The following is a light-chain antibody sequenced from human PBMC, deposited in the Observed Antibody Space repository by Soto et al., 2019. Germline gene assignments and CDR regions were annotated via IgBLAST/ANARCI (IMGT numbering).Light chain of an antibody. J-gene: IGKJ1*01. Sequence: DIQMSQSPSTLSASVGDRVTITCRASQSISGYLHWYQQKPGRAPKLLIYTSSSLQSGVPSRFSGSGSGTEFTLTISSLQPDDFATYYCQQYNSYSFGQGTKVDIK. V-gene: IGKV1-5*01. CDR1: QSISGY. CDR3: QQYNSYS. CDR2: TSS.